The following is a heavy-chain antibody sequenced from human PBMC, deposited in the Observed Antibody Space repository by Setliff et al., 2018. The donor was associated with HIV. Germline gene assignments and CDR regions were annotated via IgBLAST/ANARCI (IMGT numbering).Heavy chain of an antibody. CDR2: MNPNSGGT. CDR3: ARLFYDYWSGFYSGDY. CDR1: GYTFTVYY. D-gene: IGHD3-3*01. V-gene: IGHV1-2*02. J-gene: IGHJ4*02. Sequence: ASVKVSCKASGYTFTVYYLHWLRQAPGQGLEWMGWMNPNSGGTNYAQKFQGRVTMTRDTSINTAFMELNSLRSNDTAVYYCARLFYDYWSGFYSGDYWGQGTLVTVSS.